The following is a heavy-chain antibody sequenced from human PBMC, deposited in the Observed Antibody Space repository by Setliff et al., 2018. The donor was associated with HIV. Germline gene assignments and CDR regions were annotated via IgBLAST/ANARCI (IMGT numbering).Heavy chain of an antibody. D-gene: IGHD1-20*01. J-gene: IGHJ4*02. CDR3: AGRDNRYFDF. V-gene: IGHV4-31*03. Sequence: PSETLSLTCTVSGGSVNSGSFYWTWIRQLPGKGLEWIGNTYFDGTTNYNPSLKSRVAISLDTSKHQLSLQFTSVTGADPAVYYCAGRDNRYFDFWGQGMLVTVSS. CDR1: GGSVNSGSFY. CDR2: TYFDGTT.